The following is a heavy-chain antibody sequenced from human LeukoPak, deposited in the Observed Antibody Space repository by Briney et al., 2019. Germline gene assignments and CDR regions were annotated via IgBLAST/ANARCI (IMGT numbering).Heavy chain of an antibody. D-gene: IGHD6-19*01. V-gene: IGHV3-23*01. CDR3: ARCSXAEYASGWXNWIDP. J-gene: IGHJ5*02. Sequence: GGSLRPSCTASGFAFSSDAMNWVRQAPGKGLEWVSSIGGSGGGSTQYADSAKGRFTISRDNSKNTLYLQMNNLRADDTAIYYCARCSXAEYASGWXNWIDPWGQGTLVTVSS. CDR1: GFAFSSDA. CDR2: IGGSGGGST.